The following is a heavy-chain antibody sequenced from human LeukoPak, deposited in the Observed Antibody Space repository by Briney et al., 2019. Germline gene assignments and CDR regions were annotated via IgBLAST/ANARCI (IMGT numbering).Heavy chain of an antibody. J-gene: IGHJ4*02. CDR1: GFTFSNYW. Sequence: GGSLRLSCSASGFTFSNYWMTWVRQSPGKGLEWVAIIKHDESDKYCVDSVKGRFTISRDNAKNSLYLQMSSLRAEDTAVYYCARGGHRQKEFWGQGTLVTVSS. D-gene: IGHD3-10*01. V-gene: IGHV3-7*01. CDR3: ARGGHRQKEF. CDR2: IKHDESDK.